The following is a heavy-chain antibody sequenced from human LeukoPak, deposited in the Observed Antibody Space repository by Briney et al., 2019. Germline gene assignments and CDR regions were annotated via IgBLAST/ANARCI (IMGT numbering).Heavy chain of an antibody. CDR2: IIGSGGST. CDR1: GFTFSNYA. CDR3: ARHTSSWSDPYYFDY. J-gene: IGHJ4*02. D-gene: IGHD6-13*01. Sequence: PGGSLRLSCAASGFTFSNYAMSWVRQAPGKGLEGVSVIIGSGGSTYYADSVKGRFTISRDNSKNTLYVQMNSLRAEDTAVYYCARHTSSWSDPYYFDYWGQGTLVTVSS. V-gene: IGHV3-23*01.